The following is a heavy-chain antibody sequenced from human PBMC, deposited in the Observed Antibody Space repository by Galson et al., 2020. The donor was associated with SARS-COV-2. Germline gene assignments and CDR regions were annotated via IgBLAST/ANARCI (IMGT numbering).Heavy chain of an antibody. V-gene: IGHV3-30*01. CDR3: AKIGRFGLFYYFYMDV. J-gene: IGHJ6*03. Sequence: GESLKISCAASGFTFNNYTMHWVRQAPGKGLEWVAVISYDGSDAYYADSVKGRFTISRDNSKNTLYLQMNSLRGEDTALYYCAKIGRFGLFYYFYMDVWGKGTTVTVSS. CDR1: GFTFNNYT. D-gene: IGHD3-10*01. CDR2: ISYDGSDA.